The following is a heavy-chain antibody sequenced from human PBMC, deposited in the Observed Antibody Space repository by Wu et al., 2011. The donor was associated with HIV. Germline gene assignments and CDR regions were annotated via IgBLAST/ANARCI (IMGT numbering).Heavy chain of an antibody. J-gene: IGHJ4*02. CDR2: IIPIFGTA. CDR1: GATFSRYA. Sequence: QVQLVQSGAEVKKPGSSVKVSCKASGATFSRYAINWVRQAPGQGLEWMGGIIPIFGTAKYVQKFQGRVTITADKSTSTAYMELSSLTSEDTAVYYCARWIVATTNFDYWGQGTLVTVSS. CDR3: ARWIVATTNFDY. V-gene: IGHV1-69*06. D-gene: IGHD5-12*01.